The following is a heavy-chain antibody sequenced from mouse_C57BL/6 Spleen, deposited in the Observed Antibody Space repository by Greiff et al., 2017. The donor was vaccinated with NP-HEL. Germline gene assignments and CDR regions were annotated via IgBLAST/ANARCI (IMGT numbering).Heavy chain of an antibody. CDR2: IYPRSGNT. D-gene: IGHD2-12*01. Sequence: QVQLKQSGAELARPGASVKLSCKASGYTFTSYGISWVKQRTGQGLEWIGEIYPRSGNTYYNEKFKGKATLTADKSSSTAYMELRSLTSEDSAVYFCARNDVRYYAMDYWGQGTSVTVSS. CDR1: GYTFTSYG. CDR3: ARNDVRYYAMDY. V-gene: IGHV1-81*01. J-gene: IGHJ4*01.